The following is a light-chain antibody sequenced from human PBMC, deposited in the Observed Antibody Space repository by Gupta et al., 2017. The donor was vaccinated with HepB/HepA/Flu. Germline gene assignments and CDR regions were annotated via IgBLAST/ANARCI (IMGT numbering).Light chain of an antibody. CDR1: SSDVGGYNY. CDR2: EVS. J-gene: IGLJ3*02. Sequence: QSALTQPASVSGSPGQSITISCTGTSSDVGGYNYVSWFQQHPGKVPKVMIYEVSKRPSGVSNRFSGSKSGNTASLTISGLQAEDEADYYCSSYTSITTLVFGGGTKLTVL. V-gene: IGLV2-14*01. CDR3: SSYTSITTLV.